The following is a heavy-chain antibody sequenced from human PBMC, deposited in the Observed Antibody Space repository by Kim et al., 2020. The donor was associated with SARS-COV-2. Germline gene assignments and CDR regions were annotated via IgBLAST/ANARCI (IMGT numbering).Heavy chain of an antibody. Sequence: GSNKYYADSVKGRFTISRDNSKNTLYLQMNSLRAEDTAVYYCAKGVDLDYWGQGNLVTVSS. J-gene: IGHJ4*02. CDR3: AKGVDLDY. CDR2: GSNK. V-gene: IGHV3-30*02. D-gene: IGHD3-3*01.